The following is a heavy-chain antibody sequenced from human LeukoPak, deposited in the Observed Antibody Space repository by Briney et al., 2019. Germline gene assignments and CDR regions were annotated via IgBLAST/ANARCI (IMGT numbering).Heavy chain of an antibody. D-gene: IGHD6-19*01. CDR1: GYTFTGYY. V-gene: IGHV1-2*04. CDR3: ARGYSSGWYGTDY. Sequence: ASVKVSCKASGYTFTGYYMHWVRQAPGQGLEWMGWINPNSGGTNYAQKFQGWVTMTRDTSISTAYMELSRLRSDDTAVYYCARGYSSGWYGTDYWGQGTLVTVSS. CDR2: INPNSGGT. J-gene: IGHJ4*02.